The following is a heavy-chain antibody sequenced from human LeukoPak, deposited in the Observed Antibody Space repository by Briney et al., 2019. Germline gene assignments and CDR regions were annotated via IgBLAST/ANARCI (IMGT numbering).Heavy chain of an antibody. CDR2: INHSGST. Sequence: KPSETLSLTCAVYGGSFSGYYWSWIRQPPGKGLEWIGEINHSGSTNYNPSLKSRVTISVDTSKNQFSLKLSSVTAADTAVYYCARPGSRGSSGPTTDWGQGTLVTVSS. CDR1: GGSFSGYY. J-gene: IGHJ4*02. D-gene: IGHD3-22*01. V-gene: IGHV4-34*01. CDR3: ARPGSRGSSGPTTD.